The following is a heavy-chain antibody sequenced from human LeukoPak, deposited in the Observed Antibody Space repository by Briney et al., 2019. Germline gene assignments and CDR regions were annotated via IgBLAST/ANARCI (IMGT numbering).Heavy chain of an antibody. Sequence: GGSLRLSCAASGFTFSSYEMNWVRQAPGKGLEWVSYISSSGSTIYYADSVKGRFTISRDNAKNSLYLQMNSLRAEDTAVYYCARDISSWYENWGQGTLVTVSS. D-gene: IGHD6-13*01. CDR2: ISSSGSTI. V-gene: IGHV3-48*03. J-gene: IGHJ4*02. CDR3: ARDISSWYEN. CDR1: GFTFSSYE.